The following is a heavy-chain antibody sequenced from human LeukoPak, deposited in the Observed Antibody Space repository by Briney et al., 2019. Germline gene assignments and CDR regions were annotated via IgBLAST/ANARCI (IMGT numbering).Heavy chain of an antibody. CDR3: ARWAYSSSWYGVRYFDY. CDR1: GGSFSGYY. J-gene: IGHJ4*02. V-gene: IGHV4-34*01. Sequence: PSETLSLTCAVYGGSFSGYYWSWIGHPPGKGLEWIGEINHSGSTNYNPSLKSRVTISVDTSKNQFPLKLSSVTAADTAVYYCARWAYSSSWYGVRYFDYWGQGTLVTVSS. D-gene: IGHD6-13*01. CDR2: INHSGST.